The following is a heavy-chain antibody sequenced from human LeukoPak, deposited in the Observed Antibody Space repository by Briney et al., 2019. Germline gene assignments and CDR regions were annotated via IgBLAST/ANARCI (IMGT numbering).Heavy chain of an antibody. J-gene: IGHJ6*03. CDR1: GGSFSGYY. CDR3: ARSSGWSTNYYYYMDV. D-gene: IGHD6-19*01. V-gene: IGHV4-34*01. CDR2: INHSGST. Sequence: SETLSLTCAVYGGSFSGYYWSWIRQPPGTGLEWIGEINHSGSTNYNPSLKSRVTISVDTSKNQFSLKLSSVTAADTAVYYCARSSGWSTNYYYYMDVWGKGTTVTISS.